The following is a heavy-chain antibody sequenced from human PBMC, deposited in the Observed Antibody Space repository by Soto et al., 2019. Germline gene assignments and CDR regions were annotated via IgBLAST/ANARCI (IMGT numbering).Heavy chain of an antibody. J-gene: IGHJ6*02. CDR2: IYPGDSDT. Sequence: GESLKISCKGSGYSFTSYWIGWVRQMPGKGLEWMGIIYPGDSDTRYSPSFQGQVTISADKSISTAYLQWSSLKASDTAMYYCERLVSPFDYYYGMDVWGQGTTVTVSS. D-gene: IGHD2-2*01. V-gene: IGHV5-51*01. CDR3: ERLVSPFDYYYGMDV. CDR1: GYSFTSYW.